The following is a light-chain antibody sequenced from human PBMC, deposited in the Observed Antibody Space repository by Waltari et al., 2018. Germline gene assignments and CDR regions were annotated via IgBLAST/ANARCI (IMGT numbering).Light chain of an antibody. CDR2: QDT. V-gene: IGLV3-1*01. CDR3: QAWDSYSVI. J-gene: IGLJ2*01. Sequence: SYELTQPPSVSVSPGQTATITCSGEKLGDKYTCWYRQQPGQSPVLVLYQDTKRPSGFPERFSGSNSGNTATLTITWTQTMYEADYYCQAWDSYSVIFGAGTRLTVL. CDR1: KLGDKY.